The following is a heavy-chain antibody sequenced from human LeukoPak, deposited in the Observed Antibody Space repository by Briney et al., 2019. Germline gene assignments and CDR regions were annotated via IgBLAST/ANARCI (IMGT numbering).Heavy chain of an antibody. V-gene: IGHV4-61*01. CDR1: GGSVSSGSYY. CDR3: ARTLDDCSGGSCYRDLFDY. Sequence: PSETLSLTCTVSGGSVSSGSYYWSWIRQPPGKGLEWIGYIYYSGSTNYNPSLKSQVTISVDTSKNQFSLKLSSVTAADTAVYYCARTLDDCSGGSCYRDLFDYWGQGTLVTVSS. D-gene: IGHD2-15*01. J-gene: IGHJ4*02. CDR2: IYYSGST.